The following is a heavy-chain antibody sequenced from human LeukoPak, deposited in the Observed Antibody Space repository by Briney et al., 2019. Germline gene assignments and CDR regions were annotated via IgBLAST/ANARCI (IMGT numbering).Heavy chain of an antibody. V-gene: IGHV1-2*02. Sequence: ASVKVSCKASGFTFTGYYIHWVRQAPGQGLEWMGWVNPNSGGTKYAQKFQGRVSMTSDTSISTAYMELSRLTSDDMAVYYCARDTYGGNWSLGYWGQGTLVTVSS. CDR1: GFTFTGYY. J-gene: IGHJ4*02. CDR3: ARDTYGGNWSLGY. D-gene: IGHD4-23*01. CDR2: VNPNSGGT.